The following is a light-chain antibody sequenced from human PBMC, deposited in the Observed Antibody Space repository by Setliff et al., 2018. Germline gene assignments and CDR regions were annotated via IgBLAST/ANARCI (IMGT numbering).Light chain of an antibody. CDR2: AVN. V-gene: IGLV2-8*01. J-gene: IGLJ1*01. CDR1: SSDVGAYNS. CDR3: YSYAGRYEGV. Sequence: ALTQPPSASGSPGQSVTIYCSGTSSDVGAYNSVSWYQQHPGKAPKLMIYAVNQRPSGVPDRFSGSKSGNTASLTVSGLQAEDEADYYCYSYAGRYEGVFGTGTKGTVL.